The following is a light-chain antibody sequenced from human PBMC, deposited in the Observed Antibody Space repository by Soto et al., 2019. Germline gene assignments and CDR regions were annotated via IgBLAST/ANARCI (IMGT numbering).Light chain of an antibody. CDR3: QQYGNAPFT. CDR1: QSVSSSY. J-gene: IGKJ3*01. CDR2: GAS. V-gene: IGKV3-20*01. Sequence: IVLTQSPGTLSFSPGERATLTCRASQSVSSSYLAWFQQKPGQAPRLLIYGASSRATGIPDRFSGSGSGTDFTLTISRLETEDFAVYYCQQYGNAPFTFGPGTKVDIK.